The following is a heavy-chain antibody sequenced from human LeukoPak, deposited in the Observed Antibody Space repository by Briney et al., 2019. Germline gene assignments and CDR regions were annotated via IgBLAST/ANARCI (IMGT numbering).Heavy chain of an antibody. J-gene: IGHJ4*02. CDR2: ILYNGSMK. V-gene: IGHV3-30-3*01. D-gene: IGHD2-2*01. CDR1: GFVFSGYA. Sequence: GGSLRLSCAASGFVFSGYAMYWVRQAPGKGLEWVAVILYNGSMKFYADSVKGRFTISRDNSNNTLYLHMNNLRDEDTAVYYCARVRGVPAAWAIDCWGQGTLVTVSS. CDR3: ARVRGVPAAWAIDC.